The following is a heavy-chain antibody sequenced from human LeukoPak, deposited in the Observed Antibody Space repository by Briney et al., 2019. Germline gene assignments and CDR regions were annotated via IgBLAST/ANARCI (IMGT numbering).Heavy chain of an antibody. J-gene: IGHJ6*02. CDR2: IYYSGST. Sequence: PSETLSLTCTVPGGSISSGDYYWSWIRQPPGKGLEWIGYIYYSGSTYYNPSLKSRVTISVDTSKNQFSLKLSSVTAADTAVYYCARVGCSSTSCYRYYYYGMDVWGQGTTVTVSS. CDR1: GGSISSGDYY. D-gene: IGHD2-2*01. CDR3: ARVGCSSTSCYRYYYYGMDV. V-gene: IGHV4-30-4*01.